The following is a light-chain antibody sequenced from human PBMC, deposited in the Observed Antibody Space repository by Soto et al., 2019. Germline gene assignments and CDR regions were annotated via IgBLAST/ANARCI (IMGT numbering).Light chain of an antibody. CDR1: QSVSRY. J-gene: IGKJ4*01. CDR3: QQCSNWPLT. V-gene: IGKV3-11*01. CDR2: DAS. Sequence: EIVLTQSPGTLSLSPGERATLPCRASQSVSRYLAWYQHKPGQAPRLLIYDASNRATGIPARFSGSGSGTDFTLTISSLEPEDSAVYYCQQCSNWPLTFGGGTKVDNK.